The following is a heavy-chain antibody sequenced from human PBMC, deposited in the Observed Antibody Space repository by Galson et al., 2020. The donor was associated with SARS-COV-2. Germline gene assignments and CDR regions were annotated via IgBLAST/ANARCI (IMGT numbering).Heavy chain of an antibody. D-gene: IGHD4-17*01. CDR2: IGTAGDT. CDR3: ARGTVTTWDYYDYYYMDV. J-gene: IGHJ6*03. V-gene: IGHV3-13*01. CDR1: GFTFSSYD. Sequence: GESLKISCAASGFTFSSYDMHWVRQATGKGLEWVSAIGTAGDTYYPGSVKGRFTISRENAKNSLYLQMNSLRAGDTAVYYCARGTVTTWDYYDYYYMDVWGKGTTGTVSS.